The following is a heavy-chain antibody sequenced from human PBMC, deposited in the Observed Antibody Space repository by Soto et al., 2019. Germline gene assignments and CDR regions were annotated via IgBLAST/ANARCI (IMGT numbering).Heavy chain of an antibody. D-gene: IGHD2-21*01. Sequence: SLTLSHACAVWDGTGICFYCIRINKPPGTGLEWLGEINHSGSTNYNPSLKSRVTISVDTSKNQFSLKLTSVTAADTAVYYCARDKIAGLFGYWGQGTLVTVSA. J-gene: IGHJ4*02. CDR3: ARDKIAGLFGY. V-gene: IGHV4-34*01. CDR2: INHSGST. CDR1: DGTGICFY.